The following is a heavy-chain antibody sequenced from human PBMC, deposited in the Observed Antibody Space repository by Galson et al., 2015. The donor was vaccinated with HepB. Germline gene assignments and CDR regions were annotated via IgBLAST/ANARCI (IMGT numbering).Heavy chain of an antibody. Sequence: SLRLSCAASGFKFDDYAMHWVRQVPTKGLEWVSGLSWNGDKIGYADSVEGRFTVSRDNDINSLHLEMNSLRPEDTGVYYCTKGRITFVRGELESWGRGVLVTVSS. V-gene: IGHV3-9*01. CDR3: TKGRITFVRGELES. J-gene: IGHJ4*02. CDR2: LSWNGDKI. CDR1: GFKFDDYA. D-gene: IGHD3-10*01.